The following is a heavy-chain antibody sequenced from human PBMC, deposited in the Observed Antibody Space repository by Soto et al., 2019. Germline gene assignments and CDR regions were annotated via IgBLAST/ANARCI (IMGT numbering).Heavy chain of an antibody. CDR2: ISSSSYI. CDR3: ARGVVPAAIYYFDY. D-gene: IGHD2-2*01. V-gene: IGHV3-21*01. CDR1: GFTFSSYS. J-gene: IGHJ4*02. Sequence: GGSLRLSCAASGFTFSSYSMNWVRQAPGKGLEWVSSISSSSYIYYADSVKGRFTISRDNAKNSLYLQMNSLRAEDTAVYYCARGVVPAAIYYFDYWGQGTLVTVSS.